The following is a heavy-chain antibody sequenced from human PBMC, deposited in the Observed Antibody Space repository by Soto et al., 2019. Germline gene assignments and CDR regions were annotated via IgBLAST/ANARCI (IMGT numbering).Heavy chain of an antibody. Sequence: SETLSLTCTVAGGSISSGGYPWSWIRQPPGKGLEWIGYIYHSGSTYYNPSLKSRVTISVDRSKNQFPLKLSSVTAADTAVYYCARVYCSGGSCFWFDPWGQGTLVTVSS. V-gene: IGHV4-30-2*01. CDR3: ARVYCSGGSCFWFDP. J-gene: IGHJ5*02. D-gene: IGHD2-15*01. CDR2: IYHSGST. CDR1: GGSISSGGYP.